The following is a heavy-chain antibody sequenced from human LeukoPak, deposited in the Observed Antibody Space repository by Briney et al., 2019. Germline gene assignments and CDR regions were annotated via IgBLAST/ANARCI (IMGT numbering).Heavy chain of an antibody. J-gene: IGHJ5*02. D-gene: IGHD5-12*01. CDR3: ARDPLGGYWFDP. CDR2: IYYSGST. CDR1: GGSISGHY. V-gene: IGHV4-59*11. Sequence: SETLSLTCTVSGGSISGHYWSWIRQPPGKGLEWIAYIYYSGSTNYNPSLKSRVTISVDTSKNQISLKLSSVTAADTAVYYCARDPLGGYWFDPWGQGTLVTVSS.